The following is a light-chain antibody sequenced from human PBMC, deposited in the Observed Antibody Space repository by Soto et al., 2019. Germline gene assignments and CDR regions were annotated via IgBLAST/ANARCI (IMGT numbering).Light chain of an antibody. CDR2: GAS. Sequence: EIVLTQSPGTLSLSPGERATLSCRASQSVSSRLAWYQHKPGQAPRLLISGASSRATGIPDRFSGSGSGTDFTLTISRLEPEDFALYYCQQYGGSPITFGPGTRLEIK. CDR3: QQYGGSPIT. V-gene: IGKV3-20*01. CDR1: QSVSSR. J-gene: IGKJ5*01.